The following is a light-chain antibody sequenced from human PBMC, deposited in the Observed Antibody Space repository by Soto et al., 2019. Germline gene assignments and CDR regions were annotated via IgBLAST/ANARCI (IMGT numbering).Light chain of an antibody. V-gene: IGKV3-15*01. CDR3: QQYNTWTWT. CDR2: GAA. CDR1: QSISTN. Sequence: EIVMTQSPATLSVSPGARATLSCRASQSISTNLAWYQRKPGQSPSLLVYGAATRATGVPARFSGSGSGTQFTLTITSLQSEDFAVYYCQQYNTWTWTFGQGTKVEIK. J-gene: IGKJ1*01.